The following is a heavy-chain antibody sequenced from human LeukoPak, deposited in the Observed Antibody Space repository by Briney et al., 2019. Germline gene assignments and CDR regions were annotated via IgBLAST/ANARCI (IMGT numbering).Heavy chain of an antibody. J-gene: IGHJ4*02. D-gene: IGHD3-10*01. V-gene: IGHV3-30*18. CDR3: AKVQDYYGSGVGFDY. CDR1: GLTFSSYG. CDR2: ISYDGSNK. Sequence: GGSVRPSCAASGLTFSSYGMHWVRQAPGKGLEWVAVISYDGSNKYYADSVKGRFTISRDNSKNTLYLQMNSLRAEDTAVYYCAKVQDYYGSGVGFDYWGQGTLVTVSS.